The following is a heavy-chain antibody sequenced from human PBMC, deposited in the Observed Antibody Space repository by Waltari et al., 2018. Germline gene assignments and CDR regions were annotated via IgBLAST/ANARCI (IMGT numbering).Heavy chain of an antibody. D-gene: IGHD3-3*01. CDR2: IYPGDSDT. Sequence: EYMGIIYPGDSDTRYSPSFQGQVTISADKSISTAYLQWSSLKASDTAMYYCARSHQITIFGVVISDAFDIWGQGTMVTVSS. J-gene: IGHJ3*02. CDR3: ARSHQITIFGVVISDAFDI. V-gene: IGHV5-51*01.